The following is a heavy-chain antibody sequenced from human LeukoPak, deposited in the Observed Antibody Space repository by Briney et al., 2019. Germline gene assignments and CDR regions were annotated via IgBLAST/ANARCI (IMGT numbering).Heavy chain of an antibody. J-gene: IGHJ4*02. CDR1: GFTVSSNY. CDR2: IYSGGST. Sequence: GGSLRLSCAASGFTVSSNYMSWVRQAPGRGLEWVSVIYSGGSTYYADSVKGRFTISRDNSKNTLYLQMNSLRAEDTAVYYCARGYIPTHFDYWGQGTLVTVSS. CDR3: ARGYIPTHFDY. D-gene: IGHD2-21*01. V-gene: IGHV3-66*01.